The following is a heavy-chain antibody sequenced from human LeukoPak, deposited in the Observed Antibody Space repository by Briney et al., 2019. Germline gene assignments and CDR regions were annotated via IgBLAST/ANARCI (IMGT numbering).Heavy chain of an antibody. CDR1: GGSISSYY. D-gene: IGHD3-10*01. Sequence: SETLSLTCTVSGGSISSYYWSWIRQPPGKGLEWIGYIYYSGSTNYNPSLKSRVTISVDTSKNQFSLKLSSVTAADTAVYYCARVPNYYGSGSYGTYYYYYYMDVWQRDHGHRLL. J-gene: IGHJ6*03. CDR2: IYYSGST. V-gene: IGHV4-59*01. CDR3: ARVPNYYGSGSYGTYYYYYYMDV.